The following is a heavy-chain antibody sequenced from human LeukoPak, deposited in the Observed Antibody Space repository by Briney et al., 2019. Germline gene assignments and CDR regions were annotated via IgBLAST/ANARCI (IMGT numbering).Heavy chain of an antibody. CDR2: ITNGGATT. CDR3: VKLSSGSGSKFGFDS. Sequence: GESLRLSCVASGFTFGSYAMSWVRQAPGKGLEWVSIITNGGATTYYADSVRGRFTISRDNSKSTLYLQMNSLRAEDTAVYYCVKLSSGSGSKFGFDSWGQGTLVTVSS. V-gene: IGHV3-23*01. J-gene: IGHJ4*02. D-gene: IGHD6-19*01. CDR1: GFTFGSYA.